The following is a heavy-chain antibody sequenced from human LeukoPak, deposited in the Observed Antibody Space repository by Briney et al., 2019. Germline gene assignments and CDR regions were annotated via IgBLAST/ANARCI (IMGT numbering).Heavy chain of an antibody. D-gene: IGHD5-24*01. Sequence: PSETLSLTCTVSGGSISSSSYYWGWIRQPPGKGLEWIGSIYYSGSTYYNPSLKSRVTISVDTSKNQFSLKLSSVTAADTAVYYCARDDREGYFDYWGQGTLVTVSS. CDR2: IYYSGST. J-gene: IGHJ4*02. V-gene: IGHV4-39*07. CDR1: GGSISSSSYY. CDR3: ARDDREGYFDY.